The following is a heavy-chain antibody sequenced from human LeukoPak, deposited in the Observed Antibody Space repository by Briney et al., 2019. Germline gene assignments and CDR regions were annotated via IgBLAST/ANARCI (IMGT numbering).Heavy chain of an antibody. V-gene: IGHV3-21*01. Sequence: GGSLRLSSAASGFTFSSYSMNWVRQAPGKGLEWVSSISSSSSYIYYADSAKGRFTISRDNAKNSLYLQMNSLRAEDTAVYYCARLYSSGWFDPWGQGTLVTVSS. CDR1: GFTFSSYS. CDR3: ARLYSSGWFDP. J-gene: IGHJ5*02. D-gene: IGHD6-19*01. CDR2: ISSSSSYI.